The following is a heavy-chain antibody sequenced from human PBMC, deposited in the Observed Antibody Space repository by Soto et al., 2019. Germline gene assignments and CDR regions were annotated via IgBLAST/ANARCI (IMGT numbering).Heavy chain of an antibody. V-gene: IGHV1-69*06. J-gene: IGHJ6*02. CDR2: IIPIFGTA. D-gene: IGHD2-8*01. CDR3: ASLMVYAIQGHYYYGMDV. Sequence: SVKVSFKACGGTFSSYAISLGRRAPEQGLEWMGGIIPIFGTANYAQKFQGRVTITADKSTSTAYMELSSLRSEDTAVYYCASLMVYAIQGHYYYGMDVWGQGTTVTVSS. CDR1: GGTFSSYA.